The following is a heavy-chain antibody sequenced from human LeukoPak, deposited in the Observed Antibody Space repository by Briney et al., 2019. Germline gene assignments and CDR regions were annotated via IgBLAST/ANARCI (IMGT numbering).Heavy chain of an antibody. CDR2: IRYDGSNK. J-gene: IGHJ4*02. CDR1: GFTFSSYG. CDR3: AKDLQMATITHFDY. V-gene: IGHV3-30*02. Sequence: GGSLRLSCAASGFTFSSYGMHWVRQAPGKGLEWVAFIRYDGSNKYYADSVKGRFTISRDNSKNTLYLQMNSLRAEDTAVYYCAKDLQMATITHFDYWGQGTLVTVSS. D-gene: IGHD5-24*01.